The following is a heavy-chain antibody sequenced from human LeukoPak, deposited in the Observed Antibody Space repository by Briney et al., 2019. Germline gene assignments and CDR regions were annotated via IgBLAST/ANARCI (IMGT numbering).Heavy chain of an antibody. CDR3: AKVSLVYSSSPPFDY. CDR1: GFTFSSYG. V-gene: IGHV3-30*18. J-gene: IGHJ4*02. D-gene: IGHD6-13*01. CDR2: ISYDGSNK. Sequence: GGSLRLSCAASGFTFSSYGMHWVRQALGKGLEWVAVISYDGSNKYYADSVKGRFTISRDNSKNTLYLQMNSLRAEDTAVYYCAKVSLVYSSSPPFDYWGQGTLVTVSS.